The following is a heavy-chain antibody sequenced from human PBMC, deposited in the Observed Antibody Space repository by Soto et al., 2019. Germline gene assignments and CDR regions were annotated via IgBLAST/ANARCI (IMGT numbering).Heavy chain of an antibody. Sequence: SETLSLTCTVSGGPIRSTTYYWSWIRQHPGKGLEWFGYIYYTGSTYYNPSFKSRVTMSVDTPKKQFSLNLSSVTDSDTAVYYCARVYDSTGYPAAGGAFDFRGKGTKVTVSS. CDR1: GGPIRSTTYY. V-gene: IGHV4-31*03. CDR3: ARVYDSTGYPAAGGAFDF. J-gene: IGHJ3*01. D-gene: IGHD3-22*01. CDR2: IYYTGST.